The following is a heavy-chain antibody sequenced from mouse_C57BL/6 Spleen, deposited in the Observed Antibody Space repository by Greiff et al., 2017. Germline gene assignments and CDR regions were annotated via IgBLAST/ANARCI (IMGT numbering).Heavy chain of an antibody. J-gene: IGHJ2*01. D-gene: IGHD2-4*01. Sequence: EVQLQQSGAELVKPGASVKLSCTASGFTITDYYMHWVQQRPEQGLEWIGRIDPEDGETKYAPKFQGKATITADTSSSTAYLQLSSLTSEDTAVYYCARDWVGLRLGGYWGQGTTLTVSS. CDR2: IDPEDGET. CDR1: GFTITDYY. CDR3: ARDWVGLRLGGY. V-gene: IGHV14-2*01.